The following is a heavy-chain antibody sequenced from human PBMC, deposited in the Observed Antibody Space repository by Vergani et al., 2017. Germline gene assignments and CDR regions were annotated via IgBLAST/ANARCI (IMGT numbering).Heavy chain of an antibody. CDR1: GITFNSYG. J-gene: IGHJ4*02. D-gene: IGHD2-15*01. CDR3: AKEGGGYCSGGTCYPEY. Sequence: QVQLVESGGGVVQPGGSLRLSCAASGITFNSYGMHWVRQAPGKGLEWVASIRSDESRRYYGDSMEGPFTISRDNSKNTLYLQMKSLRPEDTAVYYCAKEGGGYCSGGTCYPEYWGQGTLGIVSS. CDR2: IRSDESRR. V-gene: IGHV3-30*02.